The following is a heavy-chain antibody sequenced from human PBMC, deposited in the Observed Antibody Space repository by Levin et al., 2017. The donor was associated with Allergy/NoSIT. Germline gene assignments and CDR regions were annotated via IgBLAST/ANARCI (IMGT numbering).Heavy chain of an antibody. D-gene: IGHD5-18*01. Sequence: SVKVSCKASGGDFNNHAISWVRLAPGQGLEWMGGIIPLFGTPTYAQKFQGRVTISADESTNTAYMELRSLRSDDPAIFYCARDEGDTSMVGGYYFYAMDVWGQGTTVTVSS. CDR3: ARDEGDTSMVGGYYFYAMDV. J-gene: IGHJ6*02. V-gene: IGHV1-69*13. CDR2: IIPLFGTP. CDR1: GGDFNNHA.